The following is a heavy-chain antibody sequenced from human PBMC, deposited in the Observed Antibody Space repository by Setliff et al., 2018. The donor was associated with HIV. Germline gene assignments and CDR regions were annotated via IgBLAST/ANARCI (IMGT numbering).Heavy chain of an antibody. D-gene: IGHD2-21*02. CDR1: GGSISSYY. J-gene: IGHJ4*02. CDR2: IYTSGST. CDR3: ARLSGDYYYFDY. V-gene: IGHV4-4*09. Sequence: SETLSLTCTVSGGSISSYYWSWIRQPPGKGLEWIGYIYTSGSTNYNPSPKSRVTISLDTSKNQFPLKLTSVTAADTAVYYCARLSGDYYYFDYWGQGTLVTVSS.